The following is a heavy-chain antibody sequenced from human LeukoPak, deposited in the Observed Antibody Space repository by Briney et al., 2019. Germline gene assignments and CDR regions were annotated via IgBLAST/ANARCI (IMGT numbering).Heavy chain of an antibody. CDR2: INPSGSGS. V-gene: IGHV1-46*01. D-gene: IGHD1-26*01. CDR3: AKDGGSYSADY. J-gene: IGHJ4*02. Sequence: ASVTVSCKASGNTFTTYKMHWVRQAPGQGLEWMGIINPSGSGSRNAQKFQGRVTMTSDTSTSTVYMELSSLRPEDTAVYYCAKDGGSYSADYWGQGTLVTVSS. CDR1: GNTFTTYK.